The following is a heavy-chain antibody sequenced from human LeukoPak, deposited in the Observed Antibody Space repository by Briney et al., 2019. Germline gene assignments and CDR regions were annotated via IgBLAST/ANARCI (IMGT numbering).Heavy chain of an antibody. D-gene: IGHD6-19*01. Sequence: SETLSLSCTVPGGPISSYYWSWIRQPPGKGLEWIGYIYYSGSTNYNPSLQSRVTISVDTSKNQFSLKLSSVTAADTAVYYCARGQWLYYFDYWGQGTLVTVSS. CDR2: IYYSGST. J-gene: IGHJ4*02. CDR1: GGPISSYY. V-gene: IGHV4-59*01. CDR3: ARGQWLYYFDY.